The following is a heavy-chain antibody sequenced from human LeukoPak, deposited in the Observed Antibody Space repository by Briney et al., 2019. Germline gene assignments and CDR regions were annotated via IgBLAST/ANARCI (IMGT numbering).Heavy chain of an antibody. CDR2: ISSSSSYI. D-gene: IGHD3-22*01. J-gene: IGHJ4*02. Sequence: PGGSLRLSCAASGFIVSSNYMNWVRQAPGKGLEWVSSISSSSSYIYYADSVKGRFTISRDNAKNSLYLQMNSLRAEDTAVYYCASLGAADYYDSSGHHESLCWGQGTLVTVSS. V-gene: IGHV3-21*01. CDR3: ASLGAADYYDSSGHHESLC. CDR1: GFIVSSNY.